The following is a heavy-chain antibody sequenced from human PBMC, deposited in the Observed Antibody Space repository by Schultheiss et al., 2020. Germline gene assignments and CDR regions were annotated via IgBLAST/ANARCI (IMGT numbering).Heavy chain of an antibody. J-gene: IGHJ4*02. CDR3: AKPRGSGWYSTYFDY. CDR2: ISWNRGSI. V-gene: IGHV3-9*01. CDR1: GFTFSSHG. Sequence: GGSLRLSCAASGFTFSSHGMHWVRQAPGKGLEWVSGISWNRGSIGYADSVKGRFTISRDNAKNSLYLQMNSLRAEDTALYYCAKPRGSGWYSTYFDYWGRGTLVTVSS. D-gene: IGHD6-19*01.